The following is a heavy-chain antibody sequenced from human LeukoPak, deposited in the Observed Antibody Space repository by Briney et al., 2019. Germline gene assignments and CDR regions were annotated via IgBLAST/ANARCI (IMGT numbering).Heavy chain of an antibody. CDR1: GFTFSSYSMN. V-gene: IGHV4-59*04. J-gene: IGHJ5*02. Sequence: GSLRLSCAASGFTFSSYSMNWVRQPPGEGLEWIGNIHYSGKTYYNPSLKSRVTISIDTSKNQFSLKLSSVTAADTAVYSCAKVGGLAVAGTDNWMDPWGQGTLVTVSS. CDR3: AKVGGLAVAGTDNWMDP. CDR2: IHYSGKT. D-gene: IGHD6-19*01.